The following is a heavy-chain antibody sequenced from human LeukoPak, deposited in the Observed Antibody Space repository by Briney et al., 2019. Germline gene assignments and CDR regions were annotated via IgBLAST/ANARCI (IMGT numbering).Heavy chain of an antibody. V-gene: IGHV3-23*01. CDR2: INANGVNT. Sequence: PGGSLRLSCAASGFAFNFYAMTWVRQAPGKGLQWVSTINANGVNTYYADSVRGRFTISRDNSKNTLYLQMNSLRAEDTAVYYCARDRMVTHYYYYGMDVWGQGTTVTVSS. D-gene: IGHD2-21*02. J-gene: IGHJ6*02. CDR3: ARDRMVTHYYYYGMDV. CDR1: GFAFNFYA.